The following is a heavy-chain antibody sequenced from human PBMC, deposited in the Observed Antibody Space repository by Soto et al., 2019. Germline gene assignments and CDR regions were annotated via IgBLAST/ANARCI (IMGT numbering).Heavy chain of an antibody. D-gene: IGHD4-17*01. V-gene: IGHV1-3*01. J-gene: IGHJ4*02. Sequence: QVQLVQSGAEVKKPGASVKVSCKASGYTFTSYAMHWVRQAPGQRLEWMGWINAGNGNTKYSQKFQGRVTITRDTSASAAYMELSSLRSEDTAVYYCARRYGDYLFFDYWGQGTLVTVSS. CDR1: GYTFTSYA. CDR3: ARRYGDYLFFDY. CDR2: INAGNGNT.